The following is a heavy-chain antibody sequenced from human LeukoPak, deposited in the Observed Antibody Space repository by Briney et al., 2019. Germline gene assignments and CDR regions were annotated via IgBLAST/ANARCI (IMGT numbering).Heavy chain of an antibody. D-gene: IGHD6-13*01. J-gene: IGHJ4*02. CDR3: ARDPGTLATYFDY. V-gene: IGHV3-9*01. Sequence: GGSLRLSCAASGFTFDDYAMHWVRQAPGKGLEWVSGISWNSGNKGYADSVKGRFTISRDNAKNSLYLQMNSLRAEDTAIYYCARDPGTLATYFDYWGPGTLVTVSS. CDR2: ISWNSGNK. CDR1: GFTFDDYA.